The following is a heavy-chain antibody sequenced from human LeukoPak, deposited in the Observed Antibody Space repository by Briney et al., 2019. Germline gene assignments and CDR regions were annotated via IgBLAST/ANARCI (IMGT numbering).Heavy chain of an antibody. CDR1: GFTFSSYS. Sequence: GGSLRLSCAASGFTFSSYSMNWARQAPGKGLEWVSSISSSSSYIYYADSVKGRFTISRDKAKNSLYLQMNSLRAEDTAVYYCARGGSTNPYYGMDVWGQGTTVTVSS. CDR2: ISSSSSYI. J-gene: IGHJ6*02. CDR3: ARGGSTNPYYGMDV. D-gene: IGHD2-2*01. V-gene: IGHV3-21*01.